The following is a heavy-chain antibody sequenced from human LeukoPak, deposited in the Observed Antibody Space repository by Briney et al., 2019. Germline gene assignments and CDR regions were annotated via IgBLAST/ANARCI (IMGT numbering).Heavy chain of an antibody. CDR2: ISGSGGST. D-gene: IGHD6-13*01. V-gene: IGHV3-23*01. CDR1: GFTFSSYA. CDR3: AKPDSSSWYPEYFQH. J-gene: IGHJ1*01. Sequence: PGGSLRLSCAASGFTFSSYAMSWVRQAPGKGLEWVSAISGSGGSTYYADSVKGRFTISRHNSKNTLYLQMNSLRAEDTAVYYCAKPDSSSWYPEYFQHWGQGTLVTVSS.